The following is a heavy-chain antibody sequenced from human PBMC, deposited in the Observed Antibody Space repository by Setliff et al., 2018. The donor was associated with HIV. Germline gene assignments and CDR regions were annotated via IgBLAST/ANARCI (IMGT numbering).Heavy chain of an antibody. D-gene: IGHD6-13*01. CDR1: GFNFDDYV. CDR2: IWYDGSNK. V-gene: IGHV3-33*01. Sequence: GGSLRLSCTASGFNFDDYVMTWVRQAPGKGLEWVAVIWYDGSNKYYADSVKGRFTISRDNAKNSLYLQMNSLRAEDTAVYYCARDSSSWYEFYFDCWGQGTLVTVSS. CDR3: ARDSSSWYEFYFDC. J-gene: IGHJ4*02.